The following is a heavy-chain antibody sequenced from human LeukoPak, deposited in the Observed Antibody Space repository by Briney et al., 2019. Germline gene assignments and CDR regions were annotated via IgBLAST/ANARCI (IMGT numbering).Heavy chain of an antibody. CDR1: GGSISSHY. V-gene: IGHV4-59*11. J-gene: IGHJ6*03. Sequence: SETLSLTCTVSGGSISSHYWSWIRQPPGKGLEWIGYIYYSGSTNYNPSLKSRVTISVDTSKNQFSLELSSVTAADTAVYYCARYGYYYYYMDVWGKGTTVTVSS. CDR2: IYYSGST. D-gene: IGHD4-17*01. CDR3: ARYGYYYYYMDV.